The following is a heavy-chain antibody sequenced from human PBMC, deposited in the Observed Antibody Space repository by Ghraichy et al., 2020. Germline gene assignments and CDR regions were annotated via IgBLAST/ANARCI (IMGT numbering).Heavy chain of an antibody. CDR3: AREPETGTVDY. CDR2: ITGNGGRT. V-gene: IGHV3-64*01. J-gene: IGHJ4*02. D-gene: IGHD1-1*01. Sequence: SLRLSCSVSGFTFSDYTMHWVRQAPGKGLESVSVITGNGGRTFYVNSVKGRFTISRDNSKNTLYLQMGGLRTEDTAVYYCAREPETGTVDYWGQGTLVTVSS. CDR1: GFTFSDYT.